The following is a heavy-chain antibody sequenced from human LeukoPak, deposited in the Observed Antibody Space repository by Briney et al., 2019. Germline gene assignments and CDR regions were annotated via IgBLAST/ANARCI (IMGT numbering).Heavy chain of an antibody. V-gene: IGHV3-23*01. CDR3: ARDYN. CDR1: GFNFNGYA. Sequence: GGSLRLSCAASGFNFNGYAMSWVRQAPGKGLEWVSGINLGGDTTYYADSVRGRFTISRDNSKNTLYLQMNSLTAEDTAVYYCARDYNLGQGTLVTVSS. CDR2: INLGGDTT. J-gene: IGHJ4*02.